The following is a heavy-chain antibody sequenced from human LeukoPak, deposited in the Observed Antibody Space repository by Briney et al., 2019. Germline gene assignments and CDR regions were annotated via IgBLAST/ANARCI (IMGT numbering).Heavy chain of an antibody. CDR3: AKDMVGVWFGELLAGSMDV. Sequence: GESLRLSCAASGFTFSSYSMNWVRQAPGKGLEWVSSISSSSSYIYYADSVKGRFTISRDNAKNSLYLQMNSLRAEDTALYYCAKDMVGVWFGELLAGSMDVWGQGTTVTVSS. CDR1: GFTFSSYS. V-gene: IGHV3-21*04. J-gene: IGHJ6*02. D-gene: IGHD3-10*01. CDR2: ISSSSSYI.